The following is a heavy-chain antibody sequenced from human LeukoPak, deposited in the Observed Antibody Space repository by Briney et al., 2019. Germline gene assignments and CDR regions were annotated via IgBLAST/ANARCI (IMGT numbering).Heavy chain of an antibody. CDR3: ARGLLGAPTSYFDY. CDR1: GFTFSSYA. D-gene: IGHD1-26*01. Sequence: GGSLRLSCAASGFTFSSYAMSWVRQAPGKGLEWVSAISSSGANTYYADSVMGRFTISRDNSKNTLYLQMNSLRAEDTAVYYCARGLLGAPTSYFDYWGQGTLVTVSS. CDR2: ISSSGANT. V-gene: IGHV3-23*01. J-gene: IGHJ4*02.